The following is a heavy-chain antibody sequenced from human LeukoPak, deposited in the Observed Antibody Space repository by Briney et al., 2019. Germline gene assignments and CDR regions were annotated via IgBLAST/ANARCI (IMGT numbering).Heavy chain of an antibody. V-gene: IGHV3-74*01. CDR1: GFTFSRYW. D-gene: IGHD2-21*01. CDR2: INTDGRTI. J-gene: IGHJ6*02. CDR3: AKDRLSGGENGMDV. Sequence: GGSLRLSCAASGFTFSRYWMHWVRQAPGKGLVWVSRINTDGRTITYADSVKGRFTISRDNSKNTLYLQMNSLRAEDTAVYYCAKDRLSGGENGMDVWGQGTTVTVSS.